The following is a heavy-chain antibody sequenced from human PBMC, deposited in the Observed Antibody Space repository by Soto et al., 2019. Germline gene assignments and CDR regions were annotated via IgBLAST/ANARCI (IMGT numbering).Heavy chain of an antibody. CDR3: ARHWRTGYSTVFGVVMGWFDP. CDR1: GDSITSTDYY. CDR2: IYYSGST. D-gene: IGHD3-3*01. V-gene: IGHV4-39*01. J-gene: IGHJ5*02. Sequence: SETLSLSCTATGDSITSTDYYWGWIRQPPGKGLEWVASIYYSGSTYHNPSLKSRVTISVDTSKNQFSLKVTSVTAADTAVYYCARHWRTGYSTVFGVVMGWFDPWGQGTLVTVSS.